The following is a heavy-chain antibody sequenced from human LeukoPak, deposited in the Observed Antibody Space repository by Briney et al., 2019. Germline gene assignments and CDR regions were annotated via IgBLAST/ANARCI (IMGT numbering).Heavy chain of an antibody. CDR1: GYSFTTYW. D-gene: IGHD3-16*01. V-gene: IGHV5-51*01. J-gene: IGHJ4*02. Sequence: GESLKISCKGSGYSFTTYWIGWVRQMPGKGLEWMGIIYPGDSDIRYSPSFQGQVTISADRSISTAYMQWSSLKASDTAMYYCARSLASGEDFDYWGQGTLVTVSS. CDR2: IYPGDSDI. CDR3: ARSLASGEDFDY.